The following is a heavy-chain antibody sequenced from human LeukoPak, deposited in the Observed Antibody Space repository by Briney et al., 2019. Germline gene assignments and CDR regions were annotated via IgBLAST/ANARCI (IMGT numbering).Heavy chain of an antibody. D-gene: IGHD5-12*01. CDR1: GFTFSSYA. J-gene: IGHJ4*02. CDR3: ARTIHGGYVVGSLDY. V-gene: IGHV3-64*01. Sequence: SGGSLRLSCAASGFTFSSYAMHWVRQAPRKGLEYVSAISSNGGSTYYANSVKGRFTISRDNSKNTLYLQMGSLRAEDMAVYYCARTIHGGYVVGSLDYWGQGTLVTVSS. CDR2: ISSNGGST.